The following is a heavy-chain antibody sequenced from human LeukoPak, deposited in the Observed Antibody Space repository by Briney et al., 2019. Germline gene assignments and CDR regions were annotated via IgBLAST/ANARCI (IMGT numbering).Heavy chain of an antibody. CDR1: GFTFSSYG. J-gene: IGHJ6*02. CDR2: VSYDGSNK. CDR3: AKDLHSGYSGYRYYYYGMDV. V-gene: IGHV3-30*18. Sequence: PGGSLRLSCAASGFTFSSYGMHWVRQAPGKGLEWVAVVSYDGSNKYYGDSVKGRFTISRDNSKNTLYLQMNSLRAEDTAVYYCAKDLHSGYSGYRYYYYGMDVWGQGTTVTVSS. D-gene: IGHD5-12*01.